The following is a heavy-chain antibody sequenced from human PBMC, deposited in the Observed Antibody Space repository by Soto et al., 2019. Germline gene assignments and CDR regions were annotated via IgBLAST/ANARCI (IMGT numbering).Heavy chain of an antibody. CDR1: GDTFTFYS. J-gene: IGHJ4*02. CDR2: INPILSMS. V-gene: IGHV1-69*02. CDR3: ASSYGSGYRAFDY. Sequence: ASVKVSCKASGDTFTFYSINWVRQAPGLGLEWMGRINPILSMSNYAQRFQGRVTMTADKSTSTAYMELSSLRSEDTAMYYCASSYGSGYRAFDYWGQGALVTVS. D-gene: IGHD3-10*01.